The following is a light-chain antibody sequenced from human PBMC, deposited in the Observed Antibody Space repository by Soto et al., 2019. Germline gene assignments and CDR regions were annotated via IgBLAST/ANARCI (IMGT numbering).Light chain of an antibody. CDR2: GAS. CDR3: QHYNNLPLS. Sequence: EIVVTQSPATLSVSPGERATLFCRASQGINNNLAWYQQRPGQAPRLLIYGASTRAPGIPARFSGSGSGTDLTLTISSQQSEDFAVYHCQHYNNLPLSFGGGSKVEI. CDR1: QGINNN. V-gene: IGKV3-15*01. J-gene: IGKJ4*01.